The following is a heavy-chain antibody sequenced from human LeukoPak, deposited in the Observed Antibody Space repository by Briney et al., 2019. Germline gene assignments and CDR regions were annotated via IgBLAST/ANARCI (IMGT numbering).Heavy chain of an antibody. D-gene: IGHD3-16*01. J-gene: IGHJ4*02. Sequence: GESLKISCKASGYKFTNYWIGWVRQMPGKGLEWMTIIYPGDSETRYSPSFQGQGTISADKSIGTTYLQWSSLKASDTAIYYCARALRTGQGDYVPVLWGQGTLVTVSS. CDR1: GYKFTNYW. CDR3: ARALRTGQGDYVPVL. V-gene: IGHV5-51*01. CDR2: IYPGDSET.